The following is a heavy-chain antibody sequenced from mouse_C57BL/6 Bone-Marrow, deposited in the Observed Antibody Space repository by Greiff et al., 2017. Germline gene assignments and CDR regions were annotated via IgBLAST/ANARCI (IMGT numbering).Heavy chain of an antibody. V-gene: IGHV2-6-1*01. CDR3: ARHSGNYDWYFDV. CDR1: GFSLTSYA. Sequence: QVQLQQSGPGLVAPSQSLSITCTVSGFSLTSYAVHWVRQPPGKGLEWLVVIWSDGFTTYNSVLKSRLSISKDNSKSQVFLKMNSLQTDDTAMYYCARHSGNYDWYFDVWGTGTTVTVSS. D-gene: IGHD2-1*01. J-gene: IGHJ1*03. CDR2: IWSDGFT.